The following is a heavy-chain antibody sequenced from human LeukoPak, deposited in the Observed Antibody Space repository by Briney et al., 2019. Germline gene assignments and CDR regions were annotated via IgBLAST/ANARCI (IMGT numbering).Heavy chain of an antibody. Sequence: ASVKVSCKASGYTFTSYGISWLRQAPGQGLEWMGWISLYNGDTNYAQKVQGRVTMTTDTSTNTAYMELWSLRSDDTAVYYCARSAWGSGYYLPFDYWGQGTPVTVSS. V-gene: IGHV1-18*01. J-gene: IGHJ4*02. D-gene: IGHD3-22*01. CDR2: ISLYNGDT. CDR1: GYTFTSYG. CDR3: ARSAWGSGYYLPFDY.